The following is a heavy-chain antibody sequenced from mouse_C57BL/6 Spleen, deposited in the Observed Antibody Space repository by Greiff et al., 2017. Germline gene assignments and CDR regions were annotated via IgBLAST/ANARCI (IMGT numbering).Heavy chain of an antibody. V-gene: IGHV2-9*01. CDR3: ARIYYYGSSHYYAMDY. CDR1: GLSLTSYG. Sequence: VQLQQSGPGLVAPSQSLSITCTVSGLSLTSYGVDWVRQPPGKGLEWLGVIWGGGSTNYNSALMSRLSISKDNSKSQVFLKMNSLQTDDTAMYYCARIYYYGSSHYYAMDYWGQGTSVTVSS. D-gene: IGHD1-1*01. J-gene: IGHJ4*01. CDR2: IWGGGST.